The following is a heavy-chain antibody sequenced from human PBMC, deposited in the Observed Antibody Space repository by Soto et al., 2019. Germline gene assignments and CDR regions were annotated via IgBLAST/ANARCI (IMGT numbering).Heavy chain of an antibody. CDR3: TTAGDYDYIWGSYRTSYYFDY. D-gene: IGHD3-16*02. J-gene: IGHJ4*02. CDR2: IKSKTDGGTT. Sequence: GGSLRLSCAASGFTFSNAWMSWVRQAPGKGLEWVGRIKSKTDGGTTDYAAPVKGRFTISRDDSKNTLYLQMNSLKTEDTAVYYCTTAGDYDYIWGSYRTSYYFDYWGQGTLVTVSS. V-gene: IGHV3-15*01. CDR1: GFTFSNAW.